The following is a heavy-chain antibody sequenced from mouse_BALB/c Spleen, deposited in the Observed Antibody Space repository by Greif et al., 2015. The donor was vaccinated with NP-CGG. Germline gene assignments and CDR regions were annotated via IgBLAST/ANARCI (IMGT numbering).Heavy chain of an antibody. CDR3: ARDGNYWYFDV. J-gene: IGHJ1*01. CDR1: GFTLSDYY. Sequence: DVMLVESGGGLVKPGGSLKLSCAASGFTLSDYYMYWVRQTPEKRLEWVATISDGGSYTYYPDSVKGRFTISRDNAKNNLFLQMSSLKSEDTAMYYCARDGNYWYFDVWGAGTTVTVSS. CDR2: ISDGGSYT. V-gene: IGHV5-4*02. D-gene: IGHD2-1*01.